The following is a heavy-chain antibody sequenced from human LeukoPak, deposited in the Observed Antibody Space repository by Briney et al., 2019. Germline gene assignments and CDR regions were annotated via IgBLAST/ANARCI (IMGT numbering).Heavy chain of an antibody. Sequence: GASVKVSCKASGGTFSSYAISWVRQAPGQGLEWMGGNIPIFGTANYAQKFQGRVTITADKSTSTAYMELSSLRSEDTAVYYCARDWVGYCSGGSCYSTTEFDYWGQGTLVTVSS. D-gene: IGHD2-15*01. CDR2: NIPIFGTA. J-gene: IGHJ4*02. CDR3: ARDWVGYCSGGSCYSTTEFDY. V-gene: IGHV1-69*06. CDR1: GGTFSSYA.